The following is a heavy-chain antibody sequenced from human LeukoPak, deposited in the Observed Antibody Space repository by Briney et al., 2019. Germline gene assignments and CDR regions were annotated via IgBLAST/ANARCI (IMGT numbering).Heavy chain of an antibody. V-gene: IGHV4-59*01. CDR2: IYYSGST. Sequence: SETLSLTCTVSGGSISTYYWSWIRQPPGKGLEYIGYIYYSGSTNYNPSLKSRVTMSLDTSKNQLSLKLSSATAADTAVYYCAREEVPHGFDIWGQGTMVTVSS. CDR3: AREEVPHGFDI. J-gene: IGHJ3*02. CDR1: GGSISTYY.